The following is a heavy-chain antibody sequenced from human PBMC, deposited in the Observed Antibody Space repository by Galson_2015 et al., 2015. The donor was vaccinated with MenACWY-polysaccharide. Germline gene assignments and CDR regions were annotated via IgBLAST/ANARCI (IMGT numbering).Heavy chain of an antibody. J-gene: IGHJ5*02. CDR3: ARQRRSFCSSTSCSFDP. D-gene: IGHD2-2*01. V-gene: IGHV5-51*01. CDR2: IYPGDSDT. Sequence: IGWVRQVPGKGLEWMGIIYPGDSDTRYSPSFQGQVTISADKSISTAYLQWSSLKASDTAMYYCARQRRSFCSSTSCSFDPWGQGTLVTVSS.